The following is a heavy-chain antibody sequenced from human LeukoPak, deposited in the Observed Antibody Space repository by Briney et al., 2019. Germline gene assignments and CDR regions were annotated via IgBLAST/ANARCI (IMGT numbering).Heavy chain of an antibody. CDR1: GGSTSSSSYY. CDR3: ARHSRVEAENGNYPTGQHDY. V-gene: IGHV4-39*01. D-gene: IGHD1-7*01. Sequence: SETLSLTCTVSGGSTSSSSYYWGWIRQPPGKGLEWIGSIYYSGSTYYNPSLKSRVTISVDTSKNQFSLKLSSVTAADTAVYYCARHSRVEAENGNYPTGQHDYWGQGTLVTVSS. J-gene: IGHJ4*02. CDR2: IYYSGST.